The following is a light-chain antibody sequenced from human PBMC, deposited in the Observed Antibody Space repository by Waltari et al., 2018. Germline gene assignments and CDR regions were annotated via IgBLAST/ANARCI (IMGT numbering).Light chain of an antibody. V-gene: IGKV3-20*01. CDR2: GAS. J-gene: IGKJ1*01. Sequence: EMALTHSPLTLSLSSGNRAILSCRASLSVSRTLAWYQQKAGQAPRLLIYGASTRATGIPERFSGGGSGTDFSLTISRLEPEDFAVYYCQHYVRLPATFGQGTKVEIK. CDR3: QHYVRLPAT. CDR1: LSVSRT.